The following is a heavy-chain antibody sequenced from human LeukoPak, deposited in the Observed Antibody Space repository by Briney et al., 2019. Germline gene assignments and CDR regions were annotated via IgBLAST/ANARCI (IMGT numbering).Heavy chain of an antibody. D-gene: IGHD7-27*01. V-gene: IGHV1-69*04. CDR3: AGMETGERTTDAFDI. CDR1: GGTFSSYA. CDR2: IIPILGIA. J-gene: IGHJ3*02. Sequence: SVKVSCKASGGTFSSYAISWVRQAPGQGLEWMGRIIPILGIANYAQKFQGRVTITADKSTSTAYMELSSLRSEDTAVYYCAGMETGERTTDAFDIWGQGTMVTVSS.